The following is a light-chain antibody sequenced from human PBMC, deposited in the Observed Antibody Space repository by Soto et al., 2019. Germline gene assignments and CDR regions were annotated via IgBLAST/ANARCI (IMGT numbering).Light chain of an antibody. J-gene: IGKJ1*01. CDR2: GAS. CDR3: QQYNLWPPIT. CDR1: QSVSSN. Sequence: EVVMTQSPATLSASPGERATLSCRASQSVSSNLAWYQQKPGQAPRLLIYGASTRASGIPTRFSGSGSGTQFTLTISSLQSEDFAVYYCQQYNLWPPITFGQGTKVDIK. V-gene: IGKV3-15*01.